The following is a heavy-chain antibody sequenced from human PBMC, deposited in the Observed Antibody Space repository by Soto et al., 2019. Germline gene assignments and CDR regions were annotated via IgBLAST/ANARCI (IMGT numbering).Heavy chain of an antibody. CDR3: AKESRDATGFSLYYFDY. CDR2: ILYNGSSK. J-gene: IGHJ4*02. CDR1: EFTFSNYG. D-gene: IGHD2-15*01. V-gene: IGHV3-30*18. Sequence: GGSLRLSCAASEFTFSNYGMHWVRQAPGKGLEWVAIILYNGSSKYYADSVKGRFTISRDNSKNTLYLQMNSLRAEDTAVYYCAKESRDATGFSLYYFDYWGQGTLVTVSS.